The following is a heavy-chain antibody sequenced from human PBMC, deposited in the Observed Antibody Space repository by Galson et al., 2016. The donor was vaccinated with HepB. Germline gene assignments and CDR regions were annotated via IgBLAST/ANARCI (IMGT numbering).Heavy chain of an antibody. Sequence: SLRLSCAASGFTFSSYWMHWLRQAPGKGLVWVARIKTDGTYADSLEGRFSTTRDNAKNTLYLEMNSLRAEDTAVYFCARDGLGAFDLWGQGTMVTVSS. CDR3: ARDGLGAFDL. CDR1: GFTFSSYW. CDR2: IKTDG. D-gene: IGHD3-16*01. V-gene: IGHV3-74*01. J-gene: IGHJ3*01.